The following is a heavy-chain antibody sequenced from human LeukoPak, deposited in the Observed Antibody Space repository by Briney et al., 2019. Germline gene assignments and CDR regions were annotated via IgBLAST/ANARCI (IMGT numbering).Heavy chain of an antibody. CDR1: GFTFGGYA. V-gene: IGHV3-49*03. CDR2: IRSKAYGGTT. J-gene: IGHJ4*02. CDR3: TRARRLAYYDSSGYSPLWY. D-gene: IGHD3-22*01. Sequence: GGSLRFSCTASGFTFGGYAMSWFRQAPGKGLEWVGFIRSKAYGGTTEYAASVKGRFTISRDDSKSIAYLQMNSLKTEDTAVYYCTRARRLAYYDSSGYSPLWYWGQGTLVTVSS.